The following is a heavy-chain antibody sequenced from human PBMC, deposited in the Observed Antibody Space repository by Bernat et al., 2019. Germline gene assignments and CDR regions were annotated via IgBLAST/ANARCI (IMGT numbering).Heavy chain of an antibody. CDR1: GGTFSSFA. J-gene: IGHJ6*03. D-gene: IGHD2-2*01. V-gene: IGHV1-69*01. CDR2: IIPIFGTA. Sequence: QVQLVQSGAEVKKPWSSVKVSCKASGGTFSSFAISWVGQAPGQGLEWIGGIIPIFGTANYAQKFQGRVTITADESTSTAYMELSSLRSEDTAVYYCAGTDIVVVPAGRRFYYYYMDVWGKGTTVTVSS. CDR3: AGTDIVVVPAGRRFYYYYMDV.